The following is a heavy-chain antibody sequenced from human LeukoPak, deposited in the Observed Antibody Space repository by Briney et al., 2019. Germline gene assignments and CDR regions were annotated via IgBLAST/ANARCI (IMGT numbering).Heavy chain of an antibody. CDR1: GGSISSHY. V-gene: IGHV4-59*11. CDR2: IYYSGST. Sequence: SETLSLTCTVSGGSISSHYWSWIRQPPGKGLEWIGYIYYSGSTNYNSSLKSRVTISVDTSKNQFSLKLSSVTAADTAVYYCARDYSNYVKNWYFDLWGRGTLVTVSS. J-gene: IGHJ2*01. D-gene: IGHD4-11*01. CDR3: ARDYSNYVKNWYFDL.